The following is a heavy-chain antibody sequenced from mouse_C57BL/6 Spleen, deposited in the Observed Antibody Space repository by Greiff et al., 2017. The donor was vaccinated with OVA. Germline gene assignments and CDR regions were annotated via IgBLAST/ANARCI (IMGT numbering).Heavy chain of an antibody. Sequence: EVMLVESGGGLVQPGGSLKLSCAASGFTFSDYGMAWVRQAPRKGPEWVAFISNLAYSIYYADTVTGRFTISRENAKNTLYLEMSSLRAEYTAMYYCARHEDSAGFAYWGQGTLVTVSA. CDR2: ISNLAYSI. J-gene: IGHJ3*01. V-gene: IGHV5-15*01. CDR3: ARHEDSAGFAY. CDR1: GFTFSDYG.